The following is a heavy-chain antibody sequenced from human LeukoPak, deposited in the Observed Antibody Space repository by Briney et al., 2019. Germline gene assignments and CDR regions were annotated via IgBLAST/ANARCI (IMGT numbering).Heavy chain of an antibody. Sequence: ASVKVSCKASGYTFSRYGMHWVRQAPGQRLEWMGWVNAGNENTKYSQKFQGRVSITRDTSASTAYMELSSLTSEDTAVYYCARDLYGDYFDYWGQGTLVTVSS. D-gene: IGHD3-16*01. CDR1: GYTFSRYG. V-gene: IGHV1-3*01. J-gene: IGHJ4*02. CDR3: ARDLYGDYFDY. CDR2: VNAGNENT.